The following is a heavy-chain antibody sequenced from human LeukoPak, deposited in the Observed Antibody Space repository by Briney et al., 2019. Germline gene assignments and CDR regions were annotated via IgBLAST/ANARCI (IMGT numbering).Heavy chain of an antibody. V-gene: IGHV1-2*02. CDR2: INPNSGGT. Sequence: ASVKVSCKASGYTFTGYYMHWMRQAPGQGLEWMGWINPNSGGTNYAQKFQGRVTMTRDTSISTAYMELSRLRSDDTAVYYCAREDYVWGSYRYTPRVFDYWGQGTLVTVSS. CDR1: GYTFTGYY. D-gene: IGHD3-16*02. CDR3: AREDYVWGSYRYTPRVFDY. J-gene: IGHJ4*02.